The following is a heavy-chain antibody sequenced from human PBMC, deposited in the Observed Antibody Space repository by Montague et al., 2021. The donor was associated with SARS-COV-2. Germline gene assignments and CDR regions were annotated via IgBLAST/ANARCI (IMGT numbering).Heavy chain of an antibody. CDR1: GGSLSGSY. CDR2: VNHSGVT. J-gene: IGHJ6*03. D-gene: IGHD3-10*01. CDR3: ARALFSRRGVYITTYYYSYYMDA. Sequence: SETLSLTCAVYGGSLSGSYWSWVRQSPGKGLELIGEVNHSGVTNYNPSLKSRVAIPVDTSKNQFSLKLNSVTAADTAVYYCARALFSRRGVYITTYYYSYYMDAWGTGTTVTVSS. V-gene: IGHV4-34*01.